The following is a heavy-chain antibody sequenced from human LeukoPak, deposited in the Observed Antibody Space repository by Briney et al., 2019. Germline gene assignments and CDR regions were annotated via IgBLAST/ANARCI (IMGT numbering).Heavy chain of an antibody. V-gene: IGHV1-46*01. CDR1: GYTFTSYY. CDR3: ARDLHPANRKTYYYDSSASTVDY. J-gene: IGHJ4*02. Sequence: ASVKVSCKASGYTFTSYYMHWVRQAPGQGLEWMGIINPSGGSTSYAQKFQGRVTMTRDTSTSTVYMELSSLRSEDTAVYYCARDLHPANRKTYYYDSSASTVDYRGQGTLVTVSP. D-gene: IGHD3-22*01. CDR2: INPSGGST.